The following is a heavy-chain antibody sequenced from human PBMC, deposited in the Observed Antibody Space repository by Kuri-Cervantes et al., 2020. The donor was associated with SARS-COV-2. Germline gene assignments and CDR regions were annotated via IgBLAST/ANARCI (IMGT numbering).Heavy chain of an antibody. CDR1: GGSFSGYY. CDR3: ARQGDSSGYYWDEYFQH. Sequence: SETLSLTCAVYGGSFSGYYWSWIRQPPGKGLEWIGEINNSGSTNYNPSLKSRVTISVDTSKNQFSLKLSSVTAADTAVYYCARQGDSSGYYWDEYFQHWGQGTLVTVSS. V-gene: IGHV4-34*01. CDR2: INNSGST. J-gene: IGHJ1*01. D-gene: IGHD3-22*01.